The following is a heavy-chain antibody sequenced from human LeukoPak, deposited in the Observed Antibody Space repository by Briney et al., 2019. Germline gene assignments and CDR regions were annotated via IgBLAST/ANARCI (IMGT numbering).Heavy chain of an antibody. J-gene: IGHJ5*02. Sequence: PSETLSLTCTVSGGSISSSSYYWGWIRQPPGKGLEWIGSIYYSGSTYYNPSLKSRVTISVDTSKNQFSLKLSSVTAADTAVYYCARCEAAPYNWFDPWGQGTLVTVSS. D-gene: IGHD6-25*01. V-gene: IGHV4-39*07. CDR3: ARCEAAPYNWFDP. CDR1: GGSISSSSYY. CDR2: IYYSGST.